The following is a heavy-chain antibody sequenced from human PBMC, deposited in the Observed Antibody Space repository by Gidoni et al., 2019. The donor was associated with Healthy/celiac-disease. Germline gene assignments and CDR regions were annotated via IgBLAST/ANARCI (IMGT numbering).Heavy chain of an antibody. J-gene: IGHJ6*02. CDR1: GYTFTGSY. V-gene: IGHV1-2*02. D-gene: IGHD2-15*01. CDR2: INPNSGGT. CDR3: ARGDIVVVVAATTYYYYYGMDV. Sequence: QVQLVQSGAEVKKPGASVKVSCKASGYTFTGSYMHWVRQAPGQGLGWMGWINPNSGGTNYAQKFQGRVTMTRDTSISTAYMELSRLRSDDTAVYYCARGDIVVVVAATTYYYYYGMDVWGQGTTVTVSS.